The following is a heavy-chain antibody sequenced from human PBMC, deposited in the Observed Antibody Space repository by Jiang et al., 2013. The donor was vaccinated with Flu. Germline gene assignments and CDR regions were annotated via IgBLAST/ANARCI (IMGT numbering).Heavy chain of an antibody. J-gene: IGHJ3*02. D-gene: IGHD3-22*01. Sequence: QTLSLTCAISGDSVSSNSAAWNWIRQSPSRGLEWLGRTYYRSKWYNDYAVSVKSRITINPDTSKNQFSLQLNSVTPEDTAVYYCAREYDSSGYIQDDAFDIWAKGQWSPSLQ. CDR3: AREYDSSGYIQDDAFDI. CDR1: GDSVSSNSAA. CDR2: TYYRSKWYN. V-gene: IGHV6-1*01.